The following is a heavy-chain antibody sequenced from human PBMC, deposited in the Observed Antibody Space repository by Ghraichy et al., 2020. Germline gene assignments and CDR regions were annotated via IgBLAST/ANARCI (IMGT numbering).Heavy chain of an antibody. CDR3: ARDLGYSGYDLGDLGYFDL. Sequence: ASVKVSCKASGYTFTSYGISWVRQAPGQGLEWMGWISAYNGNTNYAQKLQGRVTMTTDTSTSTAYMELRSLRSDDTAVYYCARDLGYSGYDLGDLGYFDLWGRGTLVTVSS. CDR2: ISAYNGNT. D-gene: IGHD5-12*01. V-gene: IGHV1-18*01. CDR1: GYTFTSYG. J-gene: IGHJ2*01.